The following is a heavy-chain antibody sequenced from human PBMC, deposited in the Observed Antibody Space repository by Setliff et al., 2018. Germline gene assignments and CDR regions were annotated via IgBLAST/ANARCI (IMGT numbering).Heavy chain of an antibody. CDR1: GGSISNYY. Sequence: SSETLSLTCTVSGGSISNYYWSWIRQPPGKGLEWIGYIYYSGSTNYNPSLKSRVTISVDTSKNQVSLKLSSVTAADTAVYYCARDPSSVAARPGYWGQGRMVTVSS. J-gene: IGHJ4*03. CDR3: ARDPSSVAARPGY. CDR2: IYYSGST. V-gene: IGHV4-59*01. D-gene: IGHD6-6*01.